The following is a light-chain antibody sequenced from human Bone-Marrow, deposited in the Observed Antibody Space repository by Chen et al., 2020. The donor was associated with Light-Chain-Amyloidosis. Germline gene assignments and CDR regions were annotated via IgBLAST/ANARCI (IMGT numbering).Light chain of an antibody. Sequence: QSALTQPASVSGSPGQSITISCTGTSSDVGRYKYVSWYQQFPGKAPKLMIYEVSNRPSGVSNRVSGSKSGNTASRTISGLQADDEADYYCSSFTGSGTVFGGGTKVTVL. CDR1: SSDVGRYKY. CDR3: SSFTGSGTV. J-gene: IGLJ2*01. CDR2: EVS. V-gene: IGLV2-14*01.